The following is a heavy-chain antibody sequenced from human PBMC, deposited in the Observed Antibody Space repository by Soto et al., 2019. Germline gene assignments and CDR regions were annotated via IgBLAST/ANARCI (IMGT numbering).Heavy chain of an antibody. CDR2: IKSKSDGGTT. Sequence: EVQLVESGGGLVKPGGSLRLSCAASGLTFNDAWMSWVRQAPGKGLEWVGRIKSKSDGGTTDYAAPVKGRFIISRDDSKNTLFLQVNSLKTEDTGVYYCTTRIPGTIGFDHWGLGTLVTVSS. CDR3: TTRIPGTIGFDH. D-gene: IGHD1-20*01. V-gene: IGHV3-15*01. J-gene: IGHJ4*02. CDR1: GLTFNDAW.